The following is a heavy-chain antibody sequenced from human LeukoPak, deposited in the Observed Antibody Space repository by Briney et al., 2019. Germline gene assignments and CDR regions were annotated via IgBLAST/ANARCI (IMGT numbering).Heavy chain of an antibody. D-gene: IGHD3-10*01. CDR2: ISSSSSYI. Sequence: GGSLRLSWAASGFTFSSYSMNWVRQAPGKGLGWVSSISSSSSYIYYADSVKGRFTISRDNAKNSLYLQMNSLRAEDTAVYYCARSSKGMVAFDIWGQGTMVTVSS. CDR1: GFTFSSYS. V-gene: IGHV3-21*01. CDR3: ARSSKGMVAFDI. J-gene: IGHJ3*02.